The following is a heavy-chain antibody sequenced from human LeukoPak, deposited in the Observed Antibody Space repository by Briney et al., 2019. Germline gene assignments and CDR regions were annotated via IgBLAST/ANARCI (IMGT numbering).Heavy chain of an antibody. Sequence: GFLRLSCAASGFTFSSYAMSWVRQAPGTGLGWVSAISGSRGSTNYENSVKGRFTTSRDNSTSTLYLQMNSLRAEATAVYSCAKARDLYSRFDYWGQGTLVTASS. CDR1: GFTFSSYA. CDR3: AKARDLYSRFDY. D-gene: IGHD3-16*01. V-gene: IGHV3-23*01. CDR2: ISGSRGST. J-gene: IGHJ4*02.